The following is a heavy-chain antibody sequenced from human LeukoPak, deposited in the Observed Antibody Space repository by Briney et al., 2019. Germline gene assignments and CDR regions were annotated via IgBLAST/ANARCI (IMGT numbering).Heavy chain of an antibody. D-gene: IGHD6-13*01. J-gene: IGHJ3*02. CDR2: IIPIFGTA. CDR1: GGTFSSYA. CDR3: ATASWREGHGGAFDI. V-gene: IGHV1-69*06. Sequence: SVKVSCKASGGTFSSYAISWVRQAPGQGLEWMGGIIPIFGTANYAQKFQGRVTITADKSTNTAYMELSSLRSEDTAVYYCATASWREGHGGAFDIWGQGTMVTVSS.